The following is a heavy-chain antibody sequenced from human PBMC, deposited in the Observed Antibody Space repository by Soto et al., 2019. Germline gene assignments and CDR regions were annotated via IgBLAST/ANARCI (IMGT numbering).Heavy chain of an antibody. J-gene: IGHJ4*02. CDR3: ASPFCRGGRCYFNY. Sequence: QLQLQESGPGLVKPSETLSLTCTVSGGSVTRSSHYWGWVRQPPGKGLEWIGTVYFSETTSYNPSLHSRVTISVDTSKNHLSLNLRSVTAADTAVYFCASPFCRGGRCYFNYWGQGTLVIVSS. CDR1: GGSVTRSSHY. CDR2: VYFSETT. V-gene: IGHV4-39*01. D-gene: IGHD2-15*01.